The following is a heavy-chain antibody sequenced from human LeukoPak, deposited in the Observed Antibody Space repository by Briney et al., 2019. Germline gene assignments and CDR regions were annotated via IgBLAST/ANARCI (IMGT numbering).Heavy chain of an antibody. V-gene: IGHV1-8*03. Sequence: ASVKVSCKASGYTFTSYDINWVRQATGQGLEWMGWMNPNSGNTGYAQKFQGRVTITRNTSISTAYMELSSLRSEDTAVYYCARATYYYDSSGYPHDAFDIWGQGTMVTVSS. CDR2: MNPNSGNT. CDR3: ARATYYYDSSGYPHDAFDI. J-gene: IGHJ3*02. CDR1: GYTFTSYD. D-gene: IGHD3-22*01.